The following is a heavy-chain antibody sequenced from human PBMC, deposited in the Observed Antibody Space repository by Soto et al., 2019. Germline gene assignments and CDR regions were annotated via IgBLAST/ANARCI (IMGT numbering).Heavy chain of an antibody. CDR2: IYYSGST. D-gene: IGHD4-17*01. J-gene: IGHJ4*02. CDR1: GGSISSGGYY. CDR3: ATESGSTYGYFDY. Sequence: SETLSLTCTVSGGSISSGGYYWSWIRQHPGKGLEWIGYIYYSGSTYYNPSLKSRVTISVDRSKNQFTLRLTSVTAADTAVYFCATESGSTYGYFDYWGQGTQVTVSS. V-gene: IGHV4-30-4*08.